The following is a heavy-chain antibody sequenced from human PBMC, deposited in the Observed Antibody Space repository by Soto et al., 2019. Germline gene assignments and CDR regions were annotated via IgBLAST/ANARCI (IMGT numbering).Heavy chain of an antibody. D-gene: IGHD3-10*01. V-gene: IGHV1-2*04. CDR2: INPNSGGT. Sequence: ASVKVSCKASGYTFTGYYMHWVRQAPGQGLEWMGWINPNSGGTNYAQKFQDWVTMTRDTSINTVYMELSRLRSDDTAVYYCARDAYGSAIDYWGQGTLVTVSS. CDR3: ARDAYGSAIDY. J-gene: IGHJ4*02. CDR1: GYTFTGYY.